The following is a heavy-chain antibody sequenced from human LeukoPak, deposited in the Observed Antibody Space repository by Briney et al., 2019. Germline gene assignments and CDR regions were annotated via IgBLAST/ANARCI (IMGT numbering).Heavy chain of an antibody. J-gene: IGHJ5*02. CDR1: GGSTSSGSYY. CDR3: AREYEQWLVLGWFDP. V-gene: IGHV4-61*02. CDR2: IYTSGST. Sequence: SQTLSLTCTVSGGSTSSGSYYWSWIRQPAGKGLEWIGRIYTSGSTNYNPSLKSRVTMSVDTSKNQFSLKLSSVTAADTAVYYCAREYEQWLVLGWFDPWGQGTLVTVSS. D-gene: IGHD6-19*01.